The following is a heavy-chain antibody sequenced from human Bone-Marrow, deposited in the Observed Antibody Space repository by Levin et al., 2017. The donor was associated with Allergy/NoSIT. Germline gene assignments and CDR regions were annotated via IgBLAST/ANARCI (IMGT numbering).Heavy chain of an antibody. V-gene: IGHV3-23*01. D-gene: IGHD4-17*01. Sequence: GGSLRLSCAASGFTFSSYAMSWVRQAPGKGLEWVSAISGSGGSTYYADSVKGRFTISRDNSKNTLYLQMNSLRAEDTAVYYCANSRREDYEVVYYFDYWGQGTLVTVSS. CDR3: ANSRREDYEVVYYFDY. CDR2: ISGSGGST. J-gene: IGHJ4*02. CDR1: GFTFSSYA.